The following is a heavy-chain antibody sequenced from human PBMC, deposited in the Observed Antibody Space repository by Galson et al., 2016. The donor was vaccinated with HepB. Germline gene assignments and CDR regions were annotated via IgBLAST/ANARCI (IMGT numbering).Heavy chain of an antibody. CDR2: ISDSGGTT. CDR3: ARGEGYNLY. Sequence: SLRLSCAASGFSFSRYVMSWVRQAPGKGLEWVSGISDSGGTTYYADSVKGRFTISRDNSKNTLYLQMNSLRAEDTAVYYCARGEGYNLYWGQGTLVTVSS. CDR1: GFSFSRYV. J-gene: IGHJ4*02. V-gene: IGHV3-23*01. D-gene: IGHD5-24*01.